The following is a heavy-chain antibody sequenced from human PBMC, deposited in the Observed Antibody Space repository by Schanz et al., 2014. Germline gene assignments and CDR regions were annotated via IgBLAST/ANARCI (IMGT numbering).Heavy chain of an antibody. V-gene: IGHV3-21*02. CDR3: AATTILAD. CDR2: ISGTSSHI. D-gene: IGHD3-3*01. Sequence: EVRLVESGGCLVKPGGSLRLSCVVSGFPLSNYRMNWVRQSPGKGLEWVSCISGTSSHIYYADSVRGRFTISRDNAKSSLYLQMNSLRDEDTAVYYCAATTILADWGQGTLVAVSS. CDR1: GFPLSNYR. J-gene: IGHJ4*02.